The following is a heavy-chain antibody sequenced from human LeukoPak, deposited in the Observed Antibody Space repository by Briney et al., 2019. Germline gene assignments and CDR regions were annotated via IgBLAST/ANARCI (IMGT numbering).Heavy chain of an antibody. J-gene: IGHJ4*02. V-gene: IGHV3-30*18. Sequence: GGSLRLSCAASGFTFSSYGMHWVRQAPGKGLEWVAVISYDGSNEYYADSVKGRFTISRDNSKNTLYLQMSSLRAEDTAVYYCAKVWYGGGYFDYWGQGTLVTVSS. D-gene: IGHD4-23*01. CDR3: AKVWYGGGYFDY. CDR1: GFTFSSYG. CDR2: ISYDGSNE.